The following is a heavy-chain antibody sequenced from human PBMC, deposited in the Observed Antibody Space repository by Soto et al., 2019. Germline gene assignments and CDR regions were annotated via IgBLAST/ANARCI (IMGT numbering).Heavy chain of an antibody. Sequence: GGSLRLSCAASGFTFSSYAMSWVRQAPGKGLEWVSAISGSGGSTYYADSVKGRFTIPRDNSKNTPYLQMNSLKTEETAVYYCTGVVPADIAVRLDYWGQGTLVTVSS. V-gene: IGHV3-23*01. J-gene: IGHJ4*02. CDR1: GFTFSSYA. D-gene: IGHD2-2*01. CDR2: ISGSGGST. CDR3: TGVVPADIAVRLDY.